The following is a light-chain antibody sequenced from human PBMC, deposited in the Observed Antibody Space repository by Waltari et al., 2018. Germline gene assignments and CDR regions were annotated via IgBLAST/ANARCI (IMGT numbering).Light chain of an antibody. J-gene: IGKJ1*01. CDR3: QQYNNWPPWT. Sequence: EIVMTQSPATLSVSPGDRATLPCRASQSVSTNLAWYLQKPGQAPRHLIYGASTRATGIPARFSGSGSGTEFTLTISSLQSEDFAVYYCQQYNNWPPWTFGQGTKVEIK. CDR2: GAS. CDR1: QSVSTN. V-gene: IGKV3-15*01.